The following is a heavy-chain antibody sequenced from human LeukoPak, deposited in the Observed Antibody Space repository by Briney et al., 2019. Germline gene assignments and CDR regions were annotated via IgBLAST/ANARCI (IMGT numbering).Heavy chain of an antibody. V-gene: IGHV4-39*01. CDR3: ARLRGAMTPVTSDFDY. D-gene: IGHD4-17*01. CDR1: GGSISGSSYY. J-gene: IGHJ4*02. Sequence: SETLSLTCTVSGGSISGSSYYRAWVRQPPGKGLEWVGSGFYSGSAYSNPSLKSRVTISVDTSRNQFSLNLSSVTAADTAVYYCARLRGAMTPVTSDFDYWGQGTLVTVSS. CDR2: GFYSGSA.